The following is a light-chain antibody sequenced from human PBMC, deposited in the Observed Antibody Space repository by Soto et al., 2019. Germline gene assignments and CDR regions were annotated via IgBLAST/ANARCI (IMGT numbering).Light chain of an antibody. CDR1: SGHSDYA. Sequence: QPVLTQSPSASASPGASVNLTCTLSSGHSDYAISWHQQQPEKGPRYLMKVTSDGSHTKGDGIPDRFSGSSSGADRYLTISSLRSDDEADYYCQAWGTGGVFGGGTKLTVL. J-gene: IGLJ3*02. CDR3: QAWGTGGV. V-gene: IGLV4-69*01. CDR2: VTSDGSH.